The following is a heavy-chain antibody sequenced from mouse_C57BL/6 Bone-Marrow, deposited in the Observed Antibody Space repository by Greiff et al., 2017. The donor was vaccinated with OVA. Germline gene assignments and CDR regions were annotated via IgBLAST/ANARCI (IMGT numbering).Heavy chain of an antibody. D-gene: IGHD2-4*01. CDR3: ARAYYDYDVGFDY. Sequence: EVKLLESGPGLVKPSQSLSLTCSVTGYSITSGYYWNWIRQFPGNKLEWMGYISYDGSNNYNPSLKNRISITRDTSKNQFFLKLNSVTTEDTATYYCARAYYDYDVGFDYWGQGTTLTVSS. J-gene: IGHJ2*01. V-gene: IGHV3-6*01. CDR2: ISYDGSN. CDR1: GYSITSGYY.